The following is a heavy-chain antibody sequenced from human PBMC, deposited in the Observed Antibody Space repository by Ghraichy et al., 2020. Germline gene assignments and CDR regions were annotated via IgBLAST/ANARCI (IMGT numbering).Heavy chain of an antibody. CDR2: ISSSSSYI. Sequence: GESLNISCAASGFTFSSYRMNWVRQAPGKGLEWVSFISSSSSYIYYADSVKGRFTISRDNAKNSLYLQMNSLRAEDTAVYYCARDPGYCSGGRCYGDAFGIWGQGTMVTVSS. J-gene: IGHJ3*02. CDR1: GFTFSSYR. CDR3: ARDPGYCSGGRCYGDAFGI. D-gene: IGHD2-15*01. V-gene: IGHV3-21*01.